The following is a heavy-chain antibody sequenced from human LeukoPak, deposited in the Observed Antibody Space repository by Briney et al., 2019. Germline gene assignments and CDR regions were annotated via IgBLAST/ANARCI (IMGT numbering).Heavy chain of an antibody. D-gene: IGHD3-22*01. J-gene: IGHJ4*02. V-gene: IGHV4-34*01. CDR2: INHSGST. CDR3: ASRIGDSSGSFPPVYYFDY. CDR1: GGSISSYY. Sequence: KPSETLSLTCTVSGGSISSYYWSWIRQPPGKGLEWIGEINHSGSTNYNPSLKSRVTISVDTSKNQFSLKLSSVTAADTAVYYCASRIGDSSGSFPPVYYFDYWGQGTLVTVSS.